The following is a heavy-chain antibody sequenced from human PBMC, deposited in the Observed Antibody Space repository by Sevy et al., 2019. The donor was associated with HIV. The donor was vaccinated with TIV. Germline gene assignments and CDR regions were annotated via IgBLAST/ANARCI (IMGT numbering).Heavy chain of an antibody. J-gene: IGHJ6*02. CDR2: INPDSGVT. CDR1: GYMFTDYY. V-gene: IGHV1-2*02. D-gene: IGHD4-17*01. CDR3: ARLTTKPTSDLYGMDV. Sequence: ASVKFSCKASGYMFTDYYIHWVRQAPGQGLEWMAWINPDSGVTNYAQRFQGEVTVTRDTSISTAYMELSRLSSNDTAIYYCARLTTKPTSDLYGMDVWGQGTTVTVSS.